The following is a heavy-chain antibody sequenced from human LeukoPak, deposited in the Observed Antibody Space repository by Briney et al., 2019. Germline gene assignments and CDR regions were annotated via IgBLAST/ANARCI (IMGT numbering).Heavy chain of an antibody. CDR3: ARPSPYDSDAFDI. D-gene: IGHD3-16*01. CDR1: GFTFSSYW. CDR2: IKQDGSEK. Sequence: GGSLRLSCAASGFTFSSYWMSWVRQAPGKGLEWVANIKQDGSEKDYVDSVKGRFTISRDNAKNSLYLQMNSLRGEDTAVYYCARPSPYDSDAFDIWGQGTMVTVSS. J-gene: IGHJ3*02. V-gene: IGHV3-7*01.